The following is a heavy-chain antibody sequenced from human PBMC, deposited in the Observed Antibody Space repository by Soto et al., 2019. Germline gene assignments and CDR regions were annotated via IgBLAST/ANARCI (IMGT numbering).Heavy chain of an antibody. J-gene: IGHJ5*02. D-gene: IGHD2-2*01. CDR1: GYSFTSYW. CDR2: IYPGDSDT. CDR3: ARRLGYCSSTSCHYHWFDP. V-gene: IGHV5-51*01. Sequence: GESLKISCKGSGYSFTSYWIGWVRQMPGKGLEWMGIIYPGDSDTRHSPSFQGQVTISADKSISTAYLQWSSLKASDTAMYYCARRLGYCSSTSCHYHWFDPWGQGTLVTVSS.